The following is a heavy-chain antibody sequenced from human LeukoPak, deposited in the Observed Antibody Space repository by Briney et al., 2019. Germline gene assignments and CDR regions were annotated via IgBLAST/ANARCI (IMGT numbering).Heavy chain of an antibody. CDR2: LHPDGSST. Sequence: GGSLRLSCAASGFTFSIYWMHWVRQTPGKGLVRVSRLHPDGSSTTYADPVEGRFTISRDNAKNTLYLQMNSLRAEDTAVYYCARGGYHAYYLDYWGQGSLVTVSS. D-gene: IGHD5-18*01. CDR1: GFTFSIYW. J-gene: IGHJ4*02. CDR3: ARGGYHAYYLDY. V-gene: IGHV3-74*01.